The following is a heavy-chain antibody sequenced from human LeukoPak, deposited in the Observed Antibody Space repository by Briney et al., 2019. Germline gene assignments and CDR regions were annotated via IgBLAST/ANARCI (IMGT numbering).Heavy chain of an antibody. D-gene: IGHD6-19*01. J-gene: IGHJ5*02. V-gene: IGHV3-48*03. CDR1: GFTFSTYE. Sequence: GGSLRLSCAASGFTFSTYEMNWVRKAPGKGLEWLSYISSSGSTIYYADSVKGRFTISRDNAKNSLYLQMYSLRAEDTAVYYCAKSVAGNLNWFDPWGQGTLVTVSS. CDR2: ISSSGSTI. CDR3: AKSVAGNLNWFDP.